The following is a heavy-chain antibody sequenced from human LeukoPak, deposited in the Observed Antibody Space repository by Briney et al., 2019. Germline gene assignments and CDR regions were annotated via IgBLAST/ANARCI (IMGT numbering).Heavy chain of an antibody. J-gene: IGHJ6*03. D-gene: IGHD3-3*01. V-gene: IGHV1-8*03. CDR1: GYTFTSYD. CDR2: MNPNSGNT. CDR3: ARGLGPIFGVVIRLADYYMDV. Sequence: ASVKVSCKASGYTFTSYDINWVRQATGQGLEWMGGMNPNSGNTGYAQKFQGRVTITRNTSISTAYMELSSLRSEDTAVYYCARGLGPIFGVVIRLADYYMDVWGKGTTVTVSS.